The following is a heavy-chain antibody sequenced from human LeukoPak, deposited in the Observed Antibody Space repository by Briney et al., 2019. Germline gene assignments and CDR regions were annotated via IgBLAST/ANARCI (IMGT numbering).Heavy chain of an antibody. CDR3: ARHAGGYSYET. CDR1: GGSISSYY. CDR2: IYYGGTT. J-gene: IGHJ4*02. V-gene: IGHV4-59*01. Sequence: SETLSLTCTVSGGSISSYYWSWIRQSPGKGLEWIGYIYYGGTTNYNPSLKSRVTMLIDTSKNQFSLRLSSVTAADTAVYYCARHAGGYSYETWGQGTLVTVS. D-gene: IGHD5-18*01.